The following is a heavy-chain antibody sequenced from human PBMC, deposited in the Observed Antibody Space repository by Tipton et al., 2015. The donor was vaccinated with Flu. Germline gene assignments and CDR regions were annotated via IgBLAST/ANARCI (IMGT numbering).Heavy chain of an antibody. D-gene: IGHD4-17*01. CDR2: IYHSGST. J-gene: IGHJ4*02. CDR3: ARDGSYGDTARRFDY. Sequence: LRLSCTVSGYSISSGYYWGWIRQPPGKWLEWRGSIYHSGSTYYNPSPKSRVTISVDTSKNQFSLRLGSLTAADTAVYYCARDGSYGDTARRFDYWGQGTLVTVSS. CDR1: GYSISSGYY. V-gene: IGHV4-38-2*02.